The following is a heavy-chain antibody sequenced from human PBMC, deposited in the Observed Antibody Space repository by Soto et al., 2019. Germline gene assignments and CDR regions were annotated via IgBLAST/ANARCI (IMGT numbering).Heavy chain of an antibody. D-gene: IGHD1-26*01. J-gene: IGHJ4*01. CDR1: GGSMTGGDYH. CDR3: ARAPFSGSSPFDY. CDR2: IYHSGTT. Sequence: SETLSLTCTVSGGSMTGGDYHWSWIRQPPGKGLEWIGYIYHSGTTDYNLSLRGRSTIAIDTSKNQFSLKLTSVTAADTAVYYCARAPFSGSSPFDYWGHGALVTVSS. V-gene: IGHV4-30-4*01.